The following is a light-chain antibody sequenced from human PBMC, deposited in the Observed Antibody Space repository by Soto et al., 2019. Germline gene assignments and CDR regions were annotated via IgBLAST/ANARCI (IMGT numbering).Light chain of an antibody. CDR3: QQYDSSPLT. CDR1: QSVSSSY. J-gene: IGKJ4*01. CDR2: GAS. V-gene: IGKV3-20*01. Sequence: EIVLTQSPGTLSLSPWDRATLSCRASQSVSSSYLAWYQQKPGQAPRLLLYGASSRATGIQERFSGSGSGTDFTLTISRLEPEDFAVYYCQQYDSSPLTFGGGTKVEIK.